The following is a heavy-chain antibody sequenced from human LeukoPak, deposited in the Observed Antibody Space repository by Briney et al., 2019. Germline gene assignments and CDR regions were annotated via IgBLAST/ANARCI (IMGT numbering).Heavy chain of an antibody. V-gene: IGHV3-7*01. CDR1: GFTFSSYW. Sequence: GGSLRLSCAASGFTFSSYWMSWVRQAPGKGLKWVANIKEDGSEKYYVDFVKGRFTISRDNAKNSLFLEMNSLRAEDTALYYCAREEPVAILSHWGQGTLVTVSS. CDR3: AREEPVAILSH. CDR2: IKEDGSEK. J-gene: IGHJ4*02. D-gene: IGHD2-2*01.